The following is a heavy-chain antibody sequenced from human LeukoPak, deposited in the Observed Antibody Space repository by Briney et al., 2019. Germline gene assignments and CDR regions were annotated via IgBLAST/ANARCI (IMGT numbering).Heavy chain of an antibody. J-gene: IGHJ4*02. CDR2: ISGYNGNT. CDR1: GYTFTSYG. CDR3: ARGSVSIAAAGPDY. D-gene: IGHD6-13*01. Sequence: ASVKVSCKASGYTFTSYGISWVRQAPGQGLEWMGWISGYNGNTNNAQKLQGRVTMTTDTSTSTAYMELRSLKSDDTAIYYCARGSVSIAAAGPDYWGQGTLVTASS. V-gene: IGHV1-18*01.